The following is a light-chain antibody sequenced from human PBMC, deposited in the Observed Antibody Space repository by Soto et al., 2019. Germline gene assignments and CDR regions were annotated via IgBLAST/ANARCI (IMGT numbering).Light chain of an antibody. J-gene: IGLJ3*02. V-gene: IGLV1-44*01. CDR2: SNN. Sequence: QSVLTQPPSASGTPGQRVTISCSGSSSNIGSNTVNWYQQLPGTAPKLLIYSNNQQPSGVPDRFSGSKSGTSASLAISGLQSEDEAHYYCAAWDDSLNGWVFGGGTKLTVL. CDR1: SSNIGSNT. CDR3: AAWDDSLNGWV.